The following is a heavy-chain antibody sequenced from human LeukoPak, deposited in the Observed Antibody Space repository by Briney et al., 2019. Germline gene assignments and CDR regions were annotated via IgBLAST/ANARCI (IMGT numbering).Heavy chain of an antibody. D-gene: IGHD2-2*02. J-gene: IGHJ3*02. CDR2: IYPGGSDT. CDR1: GYSFTSYW. V-gene: IGHV5-51*01. CDR3: ASAIRYCSSTSCYTQAFDI. Sequence: GESLKISCKGSGYSFTSYWIGWVRQMPGKGLEWMGIIYPGGSDTRYSPSFQGQVTISADKSISTAYLQWSSLKASDTAMYYCASAIRYCSSTSCYTQAFDIWGQGTMVTVSS.